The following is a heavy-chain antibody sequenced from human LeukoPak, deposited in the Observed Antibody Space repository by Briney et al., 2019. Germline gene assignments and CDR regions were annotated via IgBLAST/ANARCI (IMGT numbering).Heavy chain of an antibody. Sequence: SSVKVSCKASGGTFSSYAISWVRQAPGQGLEWMGGIIPIFGTANYAQKFQGRVTITADESTSTAYMELSSLRSEDTAVYYCASVGGITIFGVVVYWGQGTLVTVSS. CDR3: ASVGGITIFGVVVY. D-gene: IGHD3-3*01. CDR2: IIPIFGTA. CDR1: GGTFSSYA. J-gene: IGHJ4*02. V-gene: IGHV1-69*13.